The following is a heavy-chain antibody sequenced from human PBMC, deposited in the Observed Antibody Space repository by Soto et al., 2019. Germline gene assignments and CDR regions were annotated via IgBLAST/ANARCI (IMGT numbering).Heavy chain of an antibody. V-gene: IGHV1-46*01. Sequence: ASVKVSCKSSGYTFTSYYMHWVRQAPGQGLEWMGIINPSGGSTSYAQKFQGRVTMTRDTSTSTVYMELSSLRSEDTAVYYCARESPDSSGYYYFDYWGQGTLVTVSS. CDR2: INPSGGST. CDR1: GYTFTSYY. J-gene: IGHJ4*02. D-gene: IGHD3-22*01. CDR3: ARESPDSSGYYYFDY.